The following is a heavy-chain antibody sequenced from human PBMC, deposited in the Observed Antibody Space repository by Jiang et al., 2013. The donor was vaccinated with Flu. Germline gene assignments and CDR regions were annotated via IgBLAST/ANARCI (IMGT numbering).Heavy chain of an antibody. CDR2: ISTSGGA. D-gene: IGHD2-21*02. J-gene: IGHJ3*01. V-gene: IGHV4-4*09. CDR3: ARSDSYCGGYCYRFDAFWYS. CDR1: GGSIGTYY. Sequence: GSGLVKPSETLSLTCTVSGGSIGTYYWSWIRRPPGKELECIGYISTSGGANYNPSLNSRVTISMDTSKNQFSLRLNSATAAGTAVYYCARSDSYCGGYCYRFDAFWYSGGQGTLVTVSS.